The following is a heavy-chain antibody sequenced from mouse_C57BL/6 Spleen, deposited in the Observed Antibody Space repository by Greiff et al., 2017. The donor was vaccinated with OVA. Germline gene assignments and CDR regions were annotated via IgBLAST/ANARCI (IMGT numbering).Heavy chain of an antibody. V-gene: IGHV2-2*01. Sequence: VQLQQSGPGLVQPSQSLSITCTVSGFSLTSYGVHWVRQSPGKGLEWLGVIWSGGSTDYNAAFISRLSISKDNSKSQVFFKMNSLQADDTAIYYCARLSLRGAMDYWGQGTSVTVSS. D-gene: IGHD1-1*01. J-gene: IGHJ4*01. CDR3: ARLSLRGAMDY. CDR1: GFSLTSYG. CDR2: IWSGGST.